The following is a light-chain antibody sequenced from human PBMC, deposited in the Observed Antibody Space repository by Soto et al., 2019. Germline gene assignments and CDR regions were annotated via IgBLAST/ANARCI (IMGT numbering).Light chain of an antibody. J-gene: IGLJ3*02. V-gene: IGLV2-14*01. CDR3: SSYTSSITLV. Sequence: QSVLTQPASVSGSPGQSITISCTGTSSDVGGYNYVSRYQQHPGKAPKLMIYDVSNRPSGVSNRFSGSKSGNTASLTISGLQAEDEADYYCSSYTSSITLVFGGGTKVTVL. CDR2: DVS. CDR1: SSDVGGYNY.